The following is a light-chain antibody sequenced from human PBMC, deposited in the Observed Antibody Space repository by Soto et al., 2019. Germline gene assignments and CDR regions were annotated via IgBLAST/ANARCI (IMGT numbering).Light chain of an antibody. CDR1: QSVSRS. CDR3: QQRSNWPPEVT. J-gene: IGKJ3*01. V-gene: IGKV3-11*01. Sequence: EIVLTQSPDTLSLSPGERATLSCRASQSVSRSLAWYQQKPGQAPRLLIYDASKRATGIPARFSGSGSGTDFTLTISSLEPEDFAVYYCQQRSNWPPEVTFGPGTKVDIK. CDR2: DAS.